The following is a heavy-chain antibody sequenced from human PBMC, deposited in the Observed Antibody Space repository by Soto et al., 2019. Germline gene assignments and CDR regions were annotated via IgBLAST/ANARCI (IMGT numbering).Heavy chain of an antibody. D-gene: IGHD3-22*01. CDR2: ISAYNGNT. V-gene: IGHV1-18*01. Sequence: ASVKVSCKASGYTFTSYGISWVRQAPGQGLEWMGWISAYNGNTNYAQKLQGRVTMTTDTSTSTAYMELRSLRSDDTAVFYCARYFDSSGYYSDDYWGQGTLVTVSS. CDR3: ARYFDSSGYYSDDY. CDR1: GYTFTSYG. J-gene: IGHJ4*02.